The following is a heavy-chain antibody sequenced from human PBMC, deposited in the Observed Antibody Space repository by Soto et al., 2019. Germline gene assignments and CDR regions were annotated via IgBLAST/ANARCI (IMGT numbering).Heavy chain of an antibody. CDR1: GYTFTSYG. V-gene: IGHV1-18*01. CDR3: ARDSGYCSGGSCPTYYYYYGMDV. J-gene: IGHJ6*02. D-gene: IGHD2-15*01. CDR2: VSAYNGNT. Sequence: VQLVQSGAEVKKPGASVKGSCKASGYTFTSYGISWVRQAPGQGPEWVGGVSAYNGNTNYAQKLQGRVTMTTDTSTSTAYMELRSLRSDDTAVYYCARDSGYCSGGSCPTYYYYYGMDVWGQGTTVTVSS.